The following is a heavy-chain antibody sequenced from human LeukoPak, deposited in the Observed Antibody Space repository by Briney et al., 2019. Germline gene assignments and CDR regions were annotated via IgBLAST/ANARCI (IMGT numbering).Heavy chain of an antibody. CDR3: SVIAVAGRMVDAFDI. V-gene: IGHV3-30-3*01. D-gene: IGHD6-19*01. Sequence: GRSLRLSCAASGFTFSSYAMHWVRQAPGKGLEWVAVISYDGSNKYYPDSVKGRFTISRDNSKNTLYLQMNSLRAEDTAVYYCSVIAVAGRMVDAFDIWGQGTMVTVSS. J-gene: IGHJ3*02. CDR1: GFTFSSYA. CDR2: ISYDGSNK.